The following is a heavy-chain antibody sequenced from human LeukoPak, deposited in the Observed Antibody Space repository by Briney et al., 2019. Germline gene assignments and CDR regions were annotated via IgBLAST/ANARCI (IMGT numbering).Heavy chain of an antibody. Sequence: SETLSLTCTVSGGSISSGSYYWSWIRQPAGKGLEWIGRIYTSGSTNYNPSLKSRVTISVDTSKNQFSLKLSPVTAADTAVYYCARESYGNWFDPWGQGTLVTVSS. CDR3: ARESYGNWFDP. CDR1: GGSISSGSYY. V-gene: IGHV4-61*02. D-gene: IGHD5-18*01. J-gene: IGHJ5*02. CDR2: IYTSGST.